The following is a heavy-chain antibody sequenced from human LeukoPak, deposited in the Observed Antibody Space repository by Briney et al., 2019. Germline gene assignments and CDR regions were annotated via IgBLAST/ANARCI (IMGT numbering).Heavy chain of an antibody. D-gene: IGHD1-26*01. Sequence: GGSLRLSCAASEFDFSSHAMTWVRQAPGKGLEWVSAISISGSKTYYADSVKGRFTISRDNSKNSLFLQMSSLRDEDTAVYYCARRERQSGNYYYFDYWGQGTLVTVSS. CDR3: ARRERQSGNYYYFDY. CDR2: ISISGSKT. J-gene: IGHJ4*02. V-gene: IGHV3-23*01. CDR1: EFDFSSHA.